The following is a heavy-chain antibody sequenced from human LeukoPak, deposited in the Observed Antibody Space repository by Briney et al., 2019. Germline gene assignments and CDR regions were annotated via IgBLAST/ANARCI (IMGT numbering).Heavy chain of an antibody. CDR3: ARDRGHGYNFHYYFYMDV. CDR2: ISYYGSNK. V-gene: IGHV3-30*01. Sequence: PGWSVRVSCVASLFTFISYAMHWVRPAPGKGGERVAVISYYGSNKYNADTVKGRFIIYRDNYKNKQYLQMNSQRAKDAAVYYCARDRGHGYNFHYYFYMDVWGKGTTVTVSS. J-gene: IGHJ6*03. D-gene: IGHD5-24*01. CDR1: LFTFISYA.